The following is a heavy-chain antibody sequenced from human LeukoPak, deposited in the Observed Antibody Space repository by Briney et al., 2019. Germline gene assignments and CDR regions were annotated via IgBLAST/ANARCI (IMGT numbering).Heavy chain of an antibody. V-gene: IGHV1-2*02. CDR3: ARANFLYCSSTTCLFDY. Sequence: GASVKVPCKASGYTFTDYYMHWVRQAPGQGFEWMGWINPNDGDTSYAQKFQGRVTMTRDTSISTAHMEVSRLRSDDTAVYYCARANFLYCSSTTCLFDYWGQGTLVTVSS. J-gene: IGHJ4*02. CDR1: GYTFTDYY. CDR2: INPNDGDT. D-gene: IGHD2-2*01.